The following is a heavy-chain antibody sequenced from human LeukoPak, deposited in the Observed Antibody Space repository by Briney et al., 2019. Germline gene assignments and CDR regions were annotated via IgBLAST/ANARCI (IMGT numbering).Heavy chain of an antibody. Sequence: GGSLRLSCAASGFTFSSYAMHGVRQAPGKGLEWVAVISYDGSNKYYADSVKGRFTISRDNSKNTLYLQMNSLRAEDTAVYYCARGTAEVVTADDAFDIWGQGTMVTVSS. D-gene: IGHD2-21*02. V-gene: IGHV3-30*04. CDR2: ISYDGSNK. J-gene: IGHJ3*02. CDR3: ARGTAEVVTADDAFDI. CDR1: GFTFSSYA.